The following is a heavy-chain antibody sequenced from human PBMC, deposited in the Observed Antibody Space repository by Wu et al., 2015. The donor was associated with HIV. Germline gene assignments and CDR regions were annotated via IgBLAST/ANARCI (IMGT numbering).Heavy chain of an antibody. CDR3: ARGGGNEYFQP. CDR2: ISAYSGNT. V-gene: IGHV1-18*01. J-gene: IGHJ1*01. Sequence: QVQLVQSGAEVKKPGASVKVSCKASGYTFTSYGITWVRQAPGQGLEWMGWISAYSGNTNYAQNFQGRVTMTANTSISTVYMELRSLRSEDTAVYYCARGGGNEYFQPWGQGTRVIVSS. D-gene: IGHD1-26*01. CDR1: GYTFTSYG.